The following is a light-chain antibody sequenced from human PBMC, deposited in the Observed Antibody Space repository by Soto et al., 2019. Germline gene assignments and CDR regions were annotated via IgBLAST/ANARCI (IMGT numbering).Light chain of an antibody. V-gene: IGKV1-6*01. J-gene: IGKJ1*01. CDR3: LPEYNYPP. CDR1: QGIRND. CDR2: GTS. Sequence: SAASVSAYEGERVTITCRASQGIRNDLAWYQQKPGKAPKLLIYGTSTLESGVPSRFSGSGSGTDFTLTISSLQPEDFATYYCLPEYNYPPFGQGTKVDI.